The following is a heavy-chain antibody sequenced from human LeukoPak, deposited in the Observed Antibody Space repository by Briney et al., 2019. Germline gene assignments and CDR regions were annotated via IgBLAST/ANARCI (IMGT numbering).Heavy chain of an antibody. CDR1: GGTFSSYA. J-gene: IGHJ4*02. CDR3: ARDNSGSYFDY. CDR2: INPYNGNT. Sequence: GSSVKVSCKASGGTFSSYAISWVRQASGQGLEWMGWINPYNGNTNSAQKLQGRVSMTTDTSTSTAYMELSSLRSDDTAVYYCARDNSGSYFDYWGQGTLVTVSS. D-gene: IGHD1-26*01. V-gene: IGHV1-18*01.